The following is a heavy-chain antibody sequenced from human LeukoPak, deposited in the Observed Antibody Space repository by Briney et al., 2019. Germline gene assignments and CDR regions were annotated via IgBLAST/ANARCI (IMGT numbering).Heavy chain of an antibody. V-gene: IGHV4-4*02. CDR3: XXXXXXXXXXDY. CDR2: IFHSGST. J-gene: IGHJ4*02. Sequence: GSXXSSNWWSWVRPPPXXGXEWIGQIFHSGSTXYSPSLKRRVTISVDKSKXQVSLKLTSVTDADTAVYYXXXXXXXXXXXDYXGQXXXXTVSS. CDR1: GSXXSSNW.